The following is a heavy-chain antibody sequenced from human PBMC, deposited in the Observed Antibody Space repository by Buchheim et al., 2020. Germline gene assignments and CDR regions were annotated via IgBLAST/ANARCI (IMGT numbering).Heavy chain of an antibody. Sequence: QVQLQESGPGLVKPSEILSLTCTVPGGSISSYYWSWIRQPPGKGLEWIGYIYYSGSTNYNPSLKSRVTISVDTSKNQFSLKLSSVTAADTAVYYCARGWDGYNWLDYWGQGTL. CDR3: ARGWDGYNWLDY. D-gene: IGHD5-24*01. CDR2: IYYSGST. J-gene: IGHJ4*02. CDR1: GGSISSYY. V-gene: IGHV4-59*01.